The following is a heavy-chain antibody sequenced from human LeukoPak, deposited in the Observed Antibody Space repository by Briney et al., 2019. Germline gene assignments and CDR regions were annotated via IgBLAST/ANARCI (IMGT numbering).Heavy chain of an antibody. CDR3: ARQQVGTSSWRTLDHFDY. J-gene: IGHJ4*02. D-gene: IGHD6-13*01. V-gene: IGHV4-39*01. CDR1: GGSFSSSSYY. Sequence: SETLSLTCTVSGGSFSSSSYYWGWIRQPPGKGLEWIGSIYYSGSTYYNPSLKSRVTISVDTSKNQFSLKLSSVTAADTAVYYCARQQVGTSSWRTLDHFDYWGQGTLVTVSS. CDR2: IYYSGST.